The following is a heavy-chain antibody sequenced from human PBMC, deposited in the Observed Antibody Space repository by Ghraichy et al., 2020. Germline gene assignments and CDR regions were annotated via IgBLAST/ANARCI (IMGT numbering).Heavy chain of an antibody. Sequence: GGSLRLSCAVSGFDFRNAWMNWVRQAPGKGLQWVGRIKSNPDGGTTDYAAPVRGRFSISRDDSKKTLSLEMSRLKTEDTAMYYCVRDPKMWEATVGEECDSWGRGTLVTVSS. CDR1: GFDFRNAW. D-gene: IGHD3-10*01. CDR3: VRDPKMWEATVGEECDS. V-gene: IGHV3-15*01. J-gene: IGHJ4*02. CDR2: IKSNPDGGTT.